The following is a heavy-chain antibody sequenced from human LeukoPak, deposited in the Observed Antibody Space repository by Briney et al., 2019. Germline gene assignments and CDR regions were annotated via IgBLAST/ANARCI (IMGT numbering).Heavy chain of an antibody. J-gene: IGHJ1*01. CDR1: GGSISSYY. Sequence: SETLSLTCTVSGGSISSYYWSWIRQPPGKGLEWIGYIYYSGSTNYNPSLKSRVTISVDTSKNQFSLKLSSVTAADTAVYYCARGGNQWELKALYFQHWGQGTLVTVSS. CDR2: IYYSGST. V-gene: IGHV4-59*01. CDR3: ARGGNQWELKALYFQH. D-gene: IGHD1-26*01.